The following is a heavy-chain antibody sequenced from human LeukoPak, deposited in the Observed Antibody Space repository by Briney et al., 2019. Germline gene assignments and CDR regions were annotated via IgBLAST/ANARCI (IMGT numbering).Heavy chain of an antibody. CDR2: MNPNSGNT. D-gene: IGHD5-18*01. CDR1: GGTFSSYA. V-gene: IGHV1-8*02. Sequence: ASVKVSCKASGGTFSSYAISWVRQATGQGLEWMGWMNPNSGNTGYAQKFQGRVTMTRNTSISTAYMELSSLRSEDTAVYYCARGRGYSYGYADYWGQGTLVTVSS. CDR3: ARGRGYSYGYADY. J-gene: IGHJ4*02.